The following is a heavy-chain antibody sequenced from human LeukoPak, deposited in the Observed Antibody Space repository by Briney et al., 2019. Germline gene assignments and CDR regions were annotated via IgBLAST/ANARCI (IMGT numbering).Heavy chain of an antibody. Sequence: PSETLSLTCTVSGYSISSGYYWGWIRQPLGKGLEWIGSIYHSGSTYYNPSLKSRVTISVDTSKNQFSLKLSSVTAADTAVYYCARDLTYGSGSYFPFDPWGQGTLVTVSS. CDR3: ARDLTYGSGSYFPFDP. D-gene: IGHD3-10*01. CDR1: GYSISSGYY. CDR2: IYHSGST. V-gene: IGHV4-38-2*02. J-gene: IGHJ5*02.